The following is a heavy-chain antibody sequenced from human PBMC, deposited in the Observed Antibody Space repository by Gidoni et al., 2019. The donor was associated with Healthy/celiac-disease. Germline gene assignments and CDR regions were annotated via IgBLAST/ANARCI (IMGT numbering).Heavy chain of an antibody. CDR3: ATLYYDFWSGYYDFDY. J-gene: IGHJ4*02. CDR2: IYYSGST. D-gene: IGHD3-3*01. CDR1: GGSIRSSSYY. Sequence: QLQLQESGPGLVKPSETLSLTCTVSGGSIRSSSYYWGWIRQPPGKGLEWIGSIYYSGSTYYNPSLKSRVTISVDTSKNQFSLKLSSVTAADTAVYYCATLYYDFWSGYYDFDYWGQGTLVTVSS. V-gene: IGHV4-39*07.